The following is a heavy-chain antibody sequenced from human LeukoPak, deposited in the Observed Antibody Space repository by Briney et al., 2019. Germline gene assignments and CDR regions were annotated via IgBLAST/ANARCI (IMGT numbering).Heavy chain of an antibody. CDR1: GYTFTSYA. V-gene: IGHV7-4-1*02. J-gene: IGHJ4*02. D-gene: IGHD6-13*01. Sequence: ASVKVSCKASGYTFTSYAMNWVRQAPGQGLEWMGWINTNTGNPTYAQGFTGRFVFSLDTSVSTAYLQISSLKAEDTAVYYCASGLYSSSSSGAYFDYWGQGTLVTVSS. CDR3: ASGLYSSSSSGAYFDY. CDR2: INTNTGNP.